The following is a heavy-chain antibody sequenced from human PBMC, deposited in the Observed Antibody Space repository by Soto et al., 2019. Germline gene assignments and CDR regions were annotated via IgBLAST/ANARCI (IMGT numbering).Heavy chain of an antibody. Sequence: ASVKVSCKASGYTFTGYYMHWVRQAPGQGLEWMGWINPNSGGTNYAQKFQGRVTMTMDTSICTAHMELSRLRSDDTAVYYCARDRSFGYGYYYYYGMDVWGQGTTVAVSS. CDR1: GYTFTGYY. J-gene: IGHJ6*02. CDR2: INPNSGGT. D-gene: IGHD5-18*01. CDR3: ARDRSFGYGYYYYYGMDV. V-gene: IGHV1-2*02.